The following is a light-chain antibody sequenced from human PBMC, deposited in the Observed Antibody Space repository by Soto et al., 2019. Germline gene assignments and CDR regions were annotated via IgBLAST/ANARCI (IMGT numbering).Light chain of an antibody. V-gene: IGLV2-14*01. CDR1: SSDVGAYKY. CDR2: EVS. Sequence: QSALTQPASVSGSPGQSITISCTGTSSDVGAYKYVSWYQQHPGKTPKLMIYEVSNRPSGVSNRFSGSKSGNTASLTISGLQAEDEADYYCSSYTSSSTYVFGTGTKLTVL. J-gene: IGLJ1*01. CDR3: SSYTSSSTYV.